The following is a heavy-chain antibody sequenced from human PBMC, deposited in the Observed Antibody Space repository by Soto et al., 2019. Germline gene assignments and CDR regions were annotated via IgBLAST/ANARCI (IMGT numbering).Heavy chain of an antibody. CDR3: ARTERATITGYWYFDL. D-gene: IGHD5-12*01. V-gene: IGHV1-69*06. J-gene: IGHJ2*01. Sequence: QVQLVQSGAEVKKPGSSVKVSCKASGGTFSSYAISWVRQAPGQGLEWMGGIIPIFGTANYAQKFQGRVTITADKSTSTAYMELSSLRSEDTAVYYCARTERATITGYWYFDLWGRGTLVTVSS. CDR1: GGTFSSYA. CDR2: IIPIFGTA.